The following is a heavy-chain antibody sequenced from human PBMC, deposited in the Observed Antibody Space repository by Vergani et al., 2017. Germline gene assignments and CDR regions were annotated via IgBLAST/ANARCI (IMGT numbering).Heavy chain of an antibody. D-gene: IGHD3-22*01. CDR1: GFIFSSHG. Sequence: QVQLVEWGGGVVQPGGSLRLSCTASGFIFSSHGMHWVRQAPGKGLEWVALISYDGTNKYYTNSVKGRFTISRDNFKNTLYLQMNSLRAEDTAVYYCAKERRRLTMILEGGDYWGQGTLVTVSS. CDR3: AKERRRLTMILEGGDY. V-gene: IGHV3-30*19. J-gene: IGHJ4*02. CDR2: ISYDGTNK.